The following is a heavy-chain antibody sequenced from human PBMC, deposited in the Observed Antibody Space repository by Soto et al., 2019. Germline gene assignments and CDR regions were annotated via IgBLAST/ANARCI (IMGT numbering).Heavy chain of an antibody. D-gene: IGHD3-10*01. CDR3: AKDFWFGGLHDY. J-gene: IGHJ4*02. Sequence: ASVKVSCKASGYTFTSYGISWVRQAPGQGLEWMGWISAYNGNTNYAQKLQGRVTMTTDTSTSTAYMELRSLRSDDTAVYYCAKDFWFGGLHDYWGQGTLVTVSS. CDR2: ISAYNGNT. V-gene: IGHV1-18*01. CDR1: GYTFTSYG.